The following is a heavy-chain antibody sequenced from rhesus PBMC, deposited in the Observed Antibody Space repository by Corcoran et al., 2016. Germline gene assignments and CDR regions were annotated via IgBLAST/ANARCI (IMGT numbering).Heavy chain of an antibody. CDR1: GFTFSSYW. Sequence: EVQLVESGGGLAKPGGYLRLSCAASGFTFSSYWLTWVRQAPGKGLEGVSTIKRVGGTTYYADAVRGRFTISRDNSKNTLSLQMNSLRAEDTAVYYCANMIEYFEFWGQGALVTVSS. J-gene: IGHJ1*01. CDR3: ANMIEYFEF. CDR2: IKRVGGTT. V-gene: IGHV3S25*01. D-gene: IGHD3-28*01.